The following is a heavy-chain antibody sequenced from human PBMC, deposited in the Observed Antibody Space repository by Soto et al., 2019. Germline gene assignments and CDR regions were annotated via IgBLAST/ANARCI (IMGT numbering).Heavy chain of an antibody. V-gene: IGHV3-30-3*01. Sequence: GGSLRLSCAASGFTFSSYAMHWVRQAPGKGLEWVAVISYDGSNKYYADSVKGRFTISRDNSKNTLYLQMNSLRTEDTAVYYCARPLWRDDYNWGYFDLWGRGTLVTV. CDR1: GFTFSSYA. D-gene: IGHD4-4*01. CDR2: ISYDGSNK. J-gene: IGHJ2*01. CDR3: ARPLWRDDYNWGYFDL.